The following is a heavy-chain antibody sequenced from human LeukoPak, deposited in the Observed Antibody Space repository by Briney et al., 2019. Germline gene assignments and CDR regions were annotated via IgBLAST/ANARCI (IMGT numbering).Heavy chain of an antibody. CDR1: GYSISSGYY. CDR3: ASPGYYYDSSGYVPFDY. CDR2: IYHSGST. V-gene: IGHV4-38-2*02. Sequence: SETLSLTCTVSGYSISSGYYWGWIRQPPGKGLEWIGSIYHSGSTYYNPSLKSRVTISVDTSKNQFSLKLSSVTAADTAAYYCASPGYYYDSSGYVPFDYWGQGTLVTVPS. J-gene: IGHJ4*02. D-gene: IGHD3-22*01.